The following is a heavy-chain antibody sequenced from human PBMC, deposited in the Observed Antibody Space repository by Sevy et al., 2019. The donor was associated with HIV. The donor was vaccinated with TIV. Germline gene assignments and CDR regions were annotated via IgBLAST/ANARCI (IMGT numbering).Heavy chain of an antibody. CDR1: AFTFSSYA. J-gene: IGHJ4*02. V-gene: IGHV3-30*04. CDR3: ARAQGVLLWFGVFPL. CDR2: ISYDGNDK. D-gene: IGHD3-10*01. Sequence: GGSLRLSCAASAFTFSSYAMHWVRQAPGKGLEWVAVISYDGNDKDYADSVKGRFTISRDNSKNTLYLQMNSLRIEDTAVYYCARAQGVLLWFGVFPLWGPGTLVTVSS.